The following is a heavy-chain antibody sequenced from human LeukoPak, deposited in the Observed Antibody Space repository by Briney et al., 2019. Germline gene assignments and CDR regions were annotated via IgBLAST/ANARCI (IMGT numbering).Heavy chain of an antibody. V-gene: IGHV3-23*01. CDR3: ARDPNGDYIGAFDI. Sequence: GGSLRLSCAASGFTFSSYAMSWVRQAPGKGLEWVSAISGSGGSTYYADSVKGRFTISRDNSKNTLYLQMSSLRAEDTAVYYCARDPNGDYIGAFDILGQGTMVTVSS. CDR1: GFTFSSYA. D-gene: IGHD4-17*01. J-gene: IGHJ3*02. CDR2: ISGSGGST.